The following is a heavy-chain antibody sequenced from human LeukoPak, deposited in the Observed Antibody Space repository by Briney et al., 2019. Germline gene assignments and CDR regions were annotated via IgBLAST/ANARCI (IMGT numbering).Heavy chain of an antibody. V-gene: IGHV3-49*04. J-gene: IGHJ3*02. D-gene: IGHD1-7*01. CDR2: IRSKAYGGTT. CDR1: GFSFGDYA. CDR3: TRDHYPRFSRWELWEDDAFDI. Sequence: GGSLRLSCTGSGFSFGDYAMSWVRQAPGKGLEWVGSIRSKAYGGTTESAAPVKGRFTISRDDSKSIAYLQINSLKTEDTAVYYCTRDHYPRFSRWELWEDDAFDIWGQGTMVTVSS.